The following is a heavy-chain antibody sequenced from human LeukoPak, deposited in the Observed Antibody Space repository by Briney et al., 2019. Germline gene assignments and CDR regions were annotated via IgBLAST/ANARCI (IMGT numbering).Heavy chain of an antibody. CDR3: ARDPIGCSSTSCYGDNWFDP. CDR2: IIPIFGTA. J-gene: IGHJ5*02. V-gene: IGHV1-69*13. Sequence: SVKVSCKASGGTFSSYAISWVRQAPGQGLGWMGGIIPIFGTANYAQKFQGRVTITADESTSTAYMELSSLRSEDTAVYYCARDPIGCSSTSCYGDNWFDPWGQGTLVTVSS. CDR1: GGTFSSYA. D-gene: IGHD2-2*01.